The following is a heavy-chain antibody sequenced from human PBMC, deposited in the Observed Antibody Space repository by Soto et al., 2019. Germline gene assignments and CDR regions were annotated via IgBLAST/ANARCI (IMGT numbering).Heavy chain of an antibody. V-gene: IGHV4-39*01. Sequence: QLQLQESGPGLVKPSETLSLTCTVSGGSISSSSYYWGWIRQPPGKGLEWIGSIYYSGSTYYNPSLKSRVTISVDTSKNQFSLKLSSVTAADTAVYYCARRGGGLLWFGELSYFDYWGQGTLVTVSS. CDR3: ARRGGGLLWFGELSYFDY. CDR1: GGSISSSSYY. J-gene: IGHJ4*02. CDR2: IYYSGST. D-gene: IGHD3-10*01.